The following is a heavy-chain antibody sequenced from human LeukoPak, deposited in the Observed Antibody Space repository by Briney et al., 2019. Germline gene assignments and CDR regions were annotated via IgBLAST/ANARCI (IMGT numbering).Heavy chain of an antibody. CDR3: AKSPWFGAIPSYFDY. V-gene: IGHV3-23*01. Sequence: GGSLRPSCGASGFIFRSYGMSWVRQAPGKGLEWVSVISGSGGSTSYADSVKGRFTISRDNSKNTLYLQMNSLRAEDTAVYYCAKSPWFGAIPSYFDYWGQGTLVTVSS. CDR1: GFIFRSYG. J-gene: IGHJ4*02. CDR2: ISGSGGST. D-gene: IGHD3-10*01.